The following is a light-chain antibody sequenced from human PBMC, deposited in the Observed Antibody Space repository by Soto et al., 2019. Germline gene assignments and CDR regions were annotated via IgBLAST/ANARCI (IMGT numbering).Light chain of an antibody. J-gene: IGKJ1*01. V-gene: IGKV3-11*01. CDR3: QQRSNWPRT. Sequence: EIVLTQSLGTLSLSPGERATLSCRASQNISSYLIWYQQKPGQAPRLLIYDASNRASGIPARFSGSGSGTDFTLTISSLEPEDFAVYYCQQRSNWPRTFGQGTKVDIK. CDR2: DAS. CDR1: QNISSY.